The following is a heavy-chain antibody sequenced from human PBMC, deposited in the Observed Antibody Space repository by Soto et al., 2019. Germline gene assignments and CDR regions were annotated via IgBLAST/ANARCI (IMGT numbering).Heavy chain of an antibody. J-gene: IGHJ4*02. CDR2: MYDTGSA. CDR3: ARYRHRSGWTYFDY. V-gene: IGHV4-4*07. Sequence: PSETLSLTCTVSGGSISGYYWSWVRQPAGKGLEWLGRMYDTGSANYNPSLKSRVTMSIATSKNQLSLKLTSVTAADTAVYYCARYRHRSGWTYFDYWGQGSRVTVS. D-gene: IGHD6-19*01. CDR1: GGSISGYY.